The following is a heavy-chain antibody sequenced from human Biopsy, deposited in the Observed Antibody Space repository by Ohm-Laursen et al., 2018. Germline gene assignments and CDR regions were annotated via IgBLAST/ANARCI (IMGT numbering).Heavy chain of an antibody. D-gene: IGHD3-3*01. J-gene: IGHJ4*02. CDR2: IFRNSGNI. Sequence: SLRLSCSASGFTFDDYAMHWVRHAPGKGLEWVSGIFRNSGNIDYAASVKGRFTISRDNAKNSLYLQMNSLGPEDTAFYYCATIAGWGSSPDLRPYWGQGTLVTVSS. CDR1: GFTFDDYA. CDR3: ATIAGWGSSPDLRPY. V-gene: IGHV3-9*01.